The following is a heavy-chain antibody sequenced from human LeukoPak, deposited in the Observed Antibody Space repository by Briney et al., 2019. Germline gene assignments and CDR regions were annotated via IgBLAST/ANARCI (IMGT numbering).Heavy chain of an antibody. CDR2: INPSGGST. J-gene: IGHJ5*02. Sequence: ASVKVSCKASGYTFTSYYMHWVRQAPGQGLEWMRIINPSGGSTSYAQKFQGRVTMTRDTSTSTVYMELSSLRSEDTAVYYCAGGGATYMFLQDWFDPWGKGSLVTVSS. CDR3: AGGGATYMFLQDWFDP. D-gene: IGHD1-26*01. CDR1: GYTFTSYY. V-gene: IGHV1-46*01.